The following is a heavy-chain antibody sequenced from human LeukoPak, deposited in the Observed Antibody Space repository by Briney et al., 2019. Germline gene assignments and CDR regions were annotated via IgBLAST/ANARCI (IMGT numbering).Heavy chain of an antibody. D-gene: IGHD1-1*01. CDR1: GFTFRSYG. CDR2: ISYDGSNK. J-gene: IGHJ4*02. V-gene: IGHV3-30*18. Sequence: PGGSLRLSCRTSGFTFRSYGMHWVRQAPGKGLEWVAVISYDGSNKYYADSVKGRFTISRDNSKNTLYLQMNSLRAEDTAVYYCAKAEWNDYYFDYWGQGTLVTVSS. CDR3: AKAEWNDYYFDY.